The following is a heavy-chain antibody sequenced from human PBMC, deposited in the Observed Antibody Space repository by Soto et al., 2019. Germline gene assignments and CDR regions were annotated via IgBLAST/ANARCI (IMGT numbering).Heavy chain of an antibody. CDR1: GFTFSSYA. CDR3: ARAFIAARNPDY. V-gene: IGHV3-30-3*01. D-gene: IGHD6-6*01. J-gene: IGHJ4*02. Sequence: QVQLVESGGGVVQPGRSLRLSCAASGFTFSSYAMHWVRQAPGKGLGWVAVISYDGSNKYYADSVKGRFTISRDNSKNTLYLQMNSLRAEDTAVYYCARAFIAARNPDYWGQGTLVTVSS. CDR2: ISYDGSNK.